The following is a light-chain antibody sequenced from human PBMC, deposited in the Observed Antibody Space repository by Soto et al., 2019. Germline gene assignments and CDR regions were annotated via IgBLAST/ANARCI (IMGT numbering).Light chain of an antibody. Sequence: IVLTQSPGTLSLSPGERATLSCRASQRVSSSHLAWYQQKPGQALRLLIHTAFSRATGIPDRFSGSWSGTDFILTISRLEPEDSAVYYCQQYNSSPGLTFGGGTRVEI. J-gene: IGKJ4*01. CDR3: QQYNSSPGLT. V-gene: IGKV3-20*01. CDR1: QRVSSSH. CDR2: TAF.